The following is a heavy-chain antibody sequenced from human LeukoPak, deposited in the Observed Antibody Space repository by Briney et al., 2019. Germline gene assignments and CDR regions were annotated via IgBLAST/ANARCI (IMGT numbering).Heavy chain of an antibody. Sequence: GGSLRLSCAVSGFTFSDYWMSWVRQAPGKGLEWVANIKQDGSEKHYVDSVKGRFTISRDNAKSSLYLQMNSLRAEDTAVYYCARHTTLDPWGQGALVTVSS. V-gene: IGHV3-7*01. D-gene: IGHD1-14*01. CDR2: IKQDGSEK. J-gene: IGHJ5*02. CDR3: ARHTTLDP. CDR1: GFTFSDYW.